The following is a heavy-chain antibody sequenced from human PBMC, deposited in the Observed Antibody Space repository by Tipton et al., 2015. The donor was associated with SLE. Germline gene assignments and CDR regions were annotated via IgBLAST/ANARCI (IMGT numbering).Heavy chain of an antibody. CDR3: ARDAEVITRSYYYYMDV. D-gene: IGHD3-10*01. CDR1: GFTFSDYY. J-gene: IGHJ6*03. Sequence: SLRLSCAASGFTFSDYYMSWIRQAPGKGLEWVSYISSSRSYTSYADSVKGRFTISRDNSKNTLYLQMDSLRAEDTAVYFCARDAEVITRSYYYYMDVWGKGTTVTVSS. V-gene: IGHV3-11*06. CDR2: ISSSRSYT.